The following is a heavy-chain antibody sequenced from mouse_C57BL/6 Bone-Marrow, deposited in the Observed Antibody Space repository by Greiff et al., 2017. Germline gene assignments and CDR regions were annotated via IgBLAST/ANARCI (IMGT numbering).Heavy chain of an antibody. V-gene: IGHV1-55*01. D-gene: IGHD2-1*01. CDR1: GYTFTSYW. CDR2: IYPGSGSP. Sequence: VKLQQPGAELVKPGASVKMSCKASGYTFTSYWITWVKQRPGQGLEWIGDIYPGSGSPNYNEKFKSKATLTVDTSSSTAYMQLSSLTSEDSAVYYCAREGNYVYYYAVDYWGQGTSVTVSS. CDR3: AREGNYVYYYAVDY. J-gene: IGHJ4*01.